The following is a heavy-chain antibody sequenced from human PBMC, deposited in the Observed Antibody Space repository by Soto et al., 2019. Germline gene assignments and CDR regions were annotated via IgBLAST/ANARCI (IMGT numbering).Heavy chain of an antibody. J-gene: IGHJ6*02. CDR1: GYTFTSYG. CDR2: ISAYNGNT. V-gene: IGHV1-18*01. Sequence: ASVKVSCKASGYTFTSYGISWVRQAPGQGLEWMGWISAYNGNTNYAQKLQGRVTMTTDTSTSTAYMELRSLRSDDTAVYYCARDQVTTVTKRPGGYGMDVWGQGTTVTVSS. D-gene: IGHD4-17*01. CDR3: ARDQVTTVTKRPGGYGMDV.